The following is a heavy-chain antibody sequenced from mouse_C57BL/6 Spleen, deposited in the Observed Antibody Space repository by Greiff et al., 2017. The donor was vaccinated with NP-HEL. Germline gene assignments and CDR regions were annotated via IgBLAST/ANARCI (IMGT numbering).Heavy chain of an antibody. V-gene: IGHV1-55*01. D-gene: IGHD2-5*01. CDR1: GYTFTSYW. CDR3: ARFYSNYSYYAMDY. Sequence: QVQLQQPGAELVKPGASVKMSCKASGYTFTSYWITWVKQRPGQGLEWIGDIYPGSGSTNYNEKFKSKATLTVDTSSSTAYMQLSSLTSEDSAVYYCARFYSNYSYYAMDYWGQGTSVTVSS. CDR2: IYPGSGST. J-gene: IGHJ4*01.